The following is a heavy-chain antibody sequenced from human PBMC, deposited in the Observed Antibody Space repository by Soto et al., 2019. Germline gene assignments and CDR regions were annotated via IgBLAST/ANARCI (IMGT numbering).Heavy chain of an antibody. CDR1: GGTFSSYA. CDR3: AREPCGGDCYSLGGMDV. V-gene: IGHV1-69*13. D-gene: IGHD2-21*02. CDR2: IIPIFGTA. J-gene: IGHJ6*02. Sequence: VKVSCKASGGTFSSYAISWVRQAPGQGLEWMGGIIPIFGTANYAQKFQGRVTITADESTSTAYMELSSLRSEDTAVYYCAREPCGGDCYSLGGMDVWGQGTTVTVSS.